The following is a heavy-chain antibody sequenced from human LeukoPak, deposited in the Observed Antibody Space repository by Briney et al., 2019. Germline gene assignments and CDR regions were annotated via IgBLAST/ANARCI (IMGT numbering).Heavy chain of an antibody. Sequence: SETLSLTCTVSGGSISSYYWSWIRQPPGKGLEWIGYIYYSGSTNYNPSLKSRVTISVDTSKNQFSLKLSSVTAADTAVYYCARVRWVGQQLVPLYYFDYWGQGTLVTVSS. CDR1: GGSISSYY. J-gene: IGHJ4*02. D-gene: IGHD6-13*01. CDR3: ARVRWVGQQLVPLYYFDY. V-gene: IGHV4-59*01. CDR2: IYYSGST.